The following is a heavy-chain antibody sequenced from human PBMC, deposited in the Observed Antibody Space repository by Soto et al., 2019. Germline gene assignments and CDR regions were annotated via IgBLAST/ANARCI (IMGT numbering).Heavy chain of an antibody. Sequence: GGSLRLSCAASGFTFSDYYMSWIRQAPGKGLEWVSYISSSSSYTNYADSVKGRFTISRDNAKNSLYLQMNSLRAEDTAVYYCAKAIFGEYNWFDPWGQGTLVTVSS. V-gene: IGHV3-11*05. CDR1: GFTFSDYY. J-gene: IGHJ5*02. CDR3: AKAIFGEYNWFDP. CDR2: ISSSSSYT. D-gene: IGHD3-3*01.